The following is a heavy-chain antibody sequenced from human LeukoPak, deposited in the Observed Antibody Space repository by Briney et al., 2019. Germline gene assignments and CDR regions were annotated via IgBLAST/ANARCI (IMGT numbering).Heavy chain of an antibody. CDR3: ARGFPNQPVY. J-gene: IGHJ4*02. Sequence: SETLSLTCAVYGGSFSGYYWSWIRQPPGKGLEWIGEINHSGSTNYNPSLKSRVTISVDTSKNQCSLNLNSVTAADTAVYYCARGFPNQPVYWGQGTLVTVSS. CDR2: INHSGST. D-gene: IGHD2-2*01. V-gene: IGHV4-34*01. CDR1: GGSFSGYY.